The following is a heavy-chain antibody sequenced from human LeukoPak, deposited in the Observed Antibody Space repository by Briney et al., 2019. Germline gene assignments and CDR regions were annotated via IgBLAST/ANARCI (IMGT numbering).Heavy chain of an antibody. D-gene: IGHD4-23*01. V-gene: IGHV3-53*01. CDR1: GFNVSSNY. CDR2: IYSGGST. J-gene: IGHJ4*02. Sequence: GGSLRLSCAASGFNVSSNYMSWVRQAPGKGLEWVSVIYSGGSTYYADSVKGRFTISRDNSKNTLYLQMNSLRAEDTAVYYCARTTVVSRYFDYWGQGTLVTVSS. CDR3: ARTTVVSRYFDY.